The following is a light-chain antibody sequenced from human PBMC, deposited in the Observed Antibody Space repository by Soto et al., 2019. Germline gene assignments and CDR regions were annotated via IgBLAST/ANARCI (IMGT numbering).Light chain of an antibody. CDR1: SSDVGGYNY. J-gene: IGLJ1*01. V-gene: IGLV2-11*01. Sequence: QSVLTQPRSVSGSPGQSVTISCTGTSSDVGGYNYVSWYQQHPGKAPKLMIYDVSKRPSGVPDRFSGSKSGNTASLTISGLQAEDEADYYCCSYAGSYTEVFGTGTKVTGL. CDR2: DVS. CDR3: CSYAGSYTEV.